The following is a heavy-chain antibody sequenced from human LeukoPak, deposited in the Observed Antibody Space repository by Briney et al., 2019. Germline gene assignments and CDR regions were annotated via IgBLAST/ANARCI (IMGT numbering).Heavy chain of an antibody. J-gene: IGHJ6*03. Sequence: SEALSLTCTVSGYSISSGYYWGWIRQPPGKGLEWIGSMYHSGSTYYNPSLKSRVTISVDTSKNQFSLKLSSVTAADTAIYYCARCLTLFRGAMDVWGKGTTVTVSS. D-gene: IGHD3-10*01. V-gene: IGHV4-38-2*02. CDR2: MYHSGST. CDR1: GYSISSGYY. CDR3: ARCLTLFRGAMDV.